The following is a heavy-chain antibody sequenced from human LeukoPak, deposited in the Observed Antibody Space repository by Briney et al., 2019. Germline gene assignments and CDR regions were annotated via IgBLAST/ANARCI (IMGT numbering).Heavy chain of an antibody. D-gene: IGHD2-8*02. CDR1: GFTFDYYW. V-gene: IGHV3-74*01. CDR3: VRGGVGCFDL. Sequence: GGSLRLSCAASGFTFDYYWMHWVRQAPGKGLVWVSRIHSDGSSTTYADSVKGRFTISRDNAKNTVDLQMNSLRVDDTAVYYCVRGGVGCFDLWGRGTLVPVSS. CDR2: IHSDGSST. J-gene: IGHJ2*01.